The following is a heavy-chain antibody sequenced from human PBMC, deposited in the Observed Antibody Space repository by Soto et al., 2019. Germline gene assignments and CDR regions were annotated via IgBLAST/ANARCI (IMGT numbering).Heavy chain of an antibody. CDR1: GFTFSSNA. D-gene: IGHD4-17*01. CDR2: ISYDGSNK. J-gene: IGHJ6*02. CDR3: ARVRAGDYYYYGMDV. Sequence: QVQLVESGGCVVQPGRSLRLSCAASGFTFSSNAMHWVRQAPGKRLEWVAVISYDGSNKYYADSVKGRFTISRDNSKNTLYPQMNSLRAEDTAVYYCARVRAGDYYYYGMDVWGQGTTVTVSS. V-gene: IGHV3-30-3*01.